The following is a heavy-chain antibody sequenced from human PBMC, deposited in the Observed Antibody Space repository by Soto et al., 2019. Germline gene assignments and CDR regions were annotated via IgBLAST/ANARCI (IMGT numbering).Heavy chain of an antibody. V-gene: IGHV3-23*01. J-gene: IGHJ3*02. Sequence: GGSLRLSCAASGFTFSSYAMSWVRQAPGKGLEWVSAISGSGGSTYYADSVKGRFTISRDNSKNTLYLQMNSLRAEDTAVYYCAKDLEDIVLMVYAILHDAFDIWGQGTMVTVSS. CDR3: AKDLEDIVLMVYAILHDAFDI. D-gene: IGHD2-8*01. CDR1: GFTFSSYA. CDR2: ISGSGGST.